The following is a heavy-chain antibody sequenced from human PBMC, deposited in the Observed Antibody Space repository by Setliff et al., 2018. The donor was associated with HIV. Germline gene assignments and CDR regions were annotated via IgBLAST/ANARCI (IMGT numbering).Heavy chain of an antibody. D-gene: IGHD4-17*01. CDR1: GYSLSSDYY. V-gene: IGHV4-38-2*02. Sequence: SETLSLTCAVSGYSLSSDYYWGWIRQPPGKGLEWIGSIFYSETVYYGGRTYYNPSLKSRLTISVDTSKNQFSLKLRSVTAADTAVYYCARDPPGYGDSNDYWGQGTLVTVSS. CDR3: ARDPPGYGDSNDY. J-gene: IGHJ4*02. CDR2: IFYSETVYYGGRT.